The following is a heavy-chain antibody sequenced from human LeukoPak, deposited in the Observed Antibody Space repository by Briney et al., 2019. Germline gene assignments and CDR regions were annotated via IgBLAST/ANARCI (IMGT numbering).Heavy chain of an antibody. J-gene: IGHJ4*02. CDR1: GYSISSGYY. V-gene: IGHV4-38-2*01. D-gene: IGHD3-10*01. Sequence: SETLSLTCAVSGYSISSGYYWGWIRQPPGKGLEWIGSIYHSGSTYYNPSLKGRVTISVDTSKNQFSLKLSSVTAADTAVYYCARHPKYYYGSGSSFDYWGQGTLVTVSS. CDR2: IYHSGST. CDR3: ARHPKYYYGSGSSFDY.